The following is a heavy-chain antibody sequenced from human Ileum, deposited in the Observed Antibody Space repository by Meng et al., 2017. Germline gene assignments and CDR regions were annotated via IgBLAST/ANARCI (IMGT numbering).Heavy chain of an antibody. V-gene: IGHV4-4*07. CDR3: ARGVAAAAIGGGTFDL. J-gene: IGHJ3*01. CDR2: NHVSVST. Sequence: NTSETQSRTSLGHRDSLPRYYWTSTRQTAGKGPEGIGRNHVSVSTHYNTSLKMRVTPALDTSTNQFPLKPSPVTAADTAVHYCARGVAAAAIGGGTFDLWGQGTMVTVSS. D-gene: IGHD6-13*01. CDR1: RDSLPRYY.